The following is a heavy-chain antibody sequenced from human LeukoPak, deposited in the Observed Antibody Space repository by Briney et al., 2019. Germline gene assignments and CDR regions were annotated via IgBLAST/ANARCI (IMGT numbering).Heavy chain of an antibody. V-gene: IGHV4-59*01. CDR3: ARLGGRYYYKFDY. D-gene: IGHD3-22*01. J-gene: IGHJ4*02. Sequence: PSETLSLTCTVSGGSISSYYWSWIRQPPGKGLEWIGYIYYSGSTNYNPSLKSRVTISVDTSKNQFSLKLSSVTAADTAVYYCARLGGRYYYKFDYWGQGTLVTVSS. CDR2: IYYSGST. CDR1: GGSISSYY.